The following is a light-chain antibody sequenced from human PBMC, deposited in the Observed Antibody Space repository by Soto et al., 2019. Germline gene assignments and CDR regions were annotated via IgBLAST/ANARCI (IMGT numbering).Light chain of an antibody. V-gene: IGLV2-18*02. J-gene: IGLJ1*01. CDR3: SSYTSSSTYV. CDR1: SSEVGNYNR. CDR2: DVS. Sequence: QSALTQPPSVSGSPGQSVAISCTGTSSEVGNYNRVSWYQQPPGTAPKLMIYDVSNRPSGVPDRFSGSKSGNTASLTISGLQADDEADYYCSSYTSSSTYVFGTGTKVTVL.